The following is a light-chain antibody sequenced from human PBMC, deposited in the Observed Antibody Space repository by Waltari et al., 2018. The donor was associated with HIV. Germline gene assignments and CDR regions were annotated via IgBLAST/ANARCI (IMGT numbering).Light chain of an antibody. J-gene: IGKJ2*01. V-gene: IGKV1-5*03. CDR1: QSIDNW. Sequence: DIQMTQSPSNLSESVGDTVVITCRASQSIDNWLAWYQQKPGRAPRLLVSRTSLLESGVSSRFRGSGSGTEFTLTIRSLQPDDIGTYYCQQYSTHYAFGQGTRVE. CDR3: QQYSTHYA. CDR2: RTS.